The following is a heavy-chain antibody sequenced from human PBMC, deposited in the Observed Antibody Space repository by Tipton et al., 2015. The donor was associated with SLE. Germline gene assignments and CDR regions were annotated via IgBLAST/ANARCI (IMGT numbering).Heavy chain of an antibody. D-gene: IGHD3-22*01. CDR1: GFTFSSYA. J-gene: IGHJ4*02. CDR2: ISGSGGST. V-gene: IGHV3-23*01. CDR3: AKLDSSGYYLDY. Sequence: SLRLSCAASGFTFSSYAKSWVRQAPGKGLEWVSAISGSGGSTYYADSVKGRFTISRDNSKNTLYLQMSSLRAEDTAVYYCAKLDSSGYYLDYWGQGTLVTVSS.